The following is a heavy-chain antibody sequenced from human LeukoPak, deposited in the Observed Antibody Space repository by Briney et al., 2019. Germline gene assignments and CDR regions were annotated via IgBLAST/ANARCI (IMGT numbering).Heavy chain of an antibody. V-gene: IGHV4-34*01. D-gene: IGHD3-22*01. CDR3: APPPYYYEANGYSVA. CDR2: INDSGST. CDR1: GGSLSGYY. J-gene: IGHJ5*02. Sequence: SSETLSLTCAVYGGSLSGYYWSWIRQSPGKGLEWIGEINDSGSTNYNPSLKSRVTISVDTSKNQFSLKLTSVTAADTAVYYCAPPPYYYEANGYSVAWGQGTLVTVSS.